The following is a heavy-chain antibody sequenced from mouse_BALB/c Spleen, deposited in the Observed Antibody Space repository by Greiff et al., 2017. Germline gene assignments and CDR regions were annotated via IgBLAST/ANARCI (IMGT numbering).Heavy chain of an antibody. CDR3: AKSPGGMITTKGAMDY. J-gene: IGHJ4*01. D-gene: IGHD2-4*01. CDR2: IHYSGST. Sequence: EVKLQESGPDLVKPSQSLSLTCTVTGYSITSGYSWHWIRQFPGNKLEWMGYIHYSGSTNYNPSLKSRISITRDTSKNQFFLQLNSVTTEDTATYYCAKSPGGMITTKGAMDYWGQGTSVTVSS. CDR1: GYSITSGYS. V-gene: IGHV3-1*02.